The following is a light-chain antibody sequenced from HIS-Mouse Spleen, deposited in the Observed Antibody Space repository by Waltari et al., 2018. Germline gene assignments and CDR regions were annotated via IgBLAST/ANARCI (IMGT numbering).Light chain of an antibody. CDR1: SLRSYY. CDR3: NSRDSSGNHLSV. CDR2: GKN. J-gene: IGLJ1*01. Sequence: SSELTQDPAVSVALGQTVRITCQGDSLRSYYASWYQQKPGQAPVLVIYGKNNRPSGIPDRFSGYSSGNTASLTITGAQAEDEADYYCNSRDSSGNHLSVFGTGTKVTVL. V-gene: IGLV3-19*01.